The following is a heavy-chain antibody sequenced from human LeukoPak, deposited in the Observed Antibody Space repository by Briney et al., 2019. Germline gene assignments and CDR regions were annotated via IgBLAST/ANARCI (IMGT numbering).Heavy chain of an antibody. CDR2: ISSSSNYI. CDR1: GFTFRSYS. J-gene: IGHJ2*01. V-gene: IGHV3-21*04. CDR3: AKSMTLQWRGFFDL. D-gene: IGHD6-19*01. Sequence: GGSLRLSCAASGFTFRSYSMNWVRQAPGEGLEWVSSISSSSNYIYYADSVKGRFTISRDNAKNSLFLQMNSLRADDTAIYYCAKSMTLQWRGFFDLWGRGTHVTVSS.